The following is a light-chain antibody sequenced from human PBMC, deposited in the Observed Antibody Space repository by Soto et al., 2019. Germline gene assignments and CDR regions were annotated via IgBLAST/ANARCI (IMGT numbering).Light chain of an antibody. CDR2: HAS. CDR1: QNDYNN. CDR3: QKCRNWGVT. V-gene: IGKV3-15*01. Sequence: ITQSPATPSLSPREGATLSCKPSQNDYNNLAWYQQRPGQPPRLLIYHASTRATGTSARFSGSGYGTEFTLSISMRQSEDFPVCFCQKCRNWGVTLGGGTKV. J-gene: IGKJ4*01.